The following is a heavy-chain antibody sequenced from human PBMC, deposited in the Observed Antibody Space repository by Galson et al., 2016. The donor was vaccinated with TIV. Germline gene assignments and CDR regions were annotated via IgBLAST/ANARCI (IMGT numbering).Heavy chain of an antibody. CDR1: GGSLANYA. CDR2: ILPISQTS. D-gene: IGHD3-10*01. Sequence: QSGAEVKKPGASVRVSCKASGGSLANYAFNWVRQAPGQGLEWMGGILPISQTSNYAQNFLGRVTFTADASSTTVYMELSSLTSDDTAVYYCARDVPCGGACYYFDYWGQGTLVTVSA. J-gene: IGHJ4*02. V-gene: IGHV1-69*13. CDR3: ARDVPCGGACYYFDY.